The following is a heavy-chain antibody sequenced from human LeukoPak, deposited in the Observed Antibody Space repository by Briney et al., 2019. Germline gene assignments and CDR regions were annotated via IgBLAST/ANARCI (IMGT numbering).Heavy chain of an antibody. Sequence: GGSLRLSCAVSGFTVSSNFMSWVRQAPGKGLEWVSAISGSGGSTYYADSVKGRFTISRDNSKNTLYLQMNSLRAEDTAVYYCTKGTIWLPFDYWGQGTLVTVSS. J-gene: IGHJ4*02. CDR1: GFTVSSNF. V-gene: IGHV3-23*01. D-gene: IGHD5-18*01. CDR3: TKGTIWLPFDY. CDR2: ISGSGGST.